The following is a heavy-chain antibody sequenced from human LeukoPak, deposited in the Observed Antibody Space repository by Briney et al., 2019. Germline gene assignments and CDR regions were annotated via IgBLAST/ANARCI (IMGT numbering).Heavy chain of an antibody. CDR1: GGFISSSSYY. CDR2: IYYSGST. J-gene: IGHJ4*02. CDR3: ARRRRSIVGATRFDY. V-gene: IGHV4-39*01. Sequence: PSETLSLTCTVSGGFISSSSYYWGWIRQPPGKGLEWIGSIYYSGSTYYNPSLKSRVTISVDTSKNQFSLKLSSVTAADTAVYYCARRRRSIVGATRFDYWGQGTLVTVSS. D-gene: IGHD1-26*01.